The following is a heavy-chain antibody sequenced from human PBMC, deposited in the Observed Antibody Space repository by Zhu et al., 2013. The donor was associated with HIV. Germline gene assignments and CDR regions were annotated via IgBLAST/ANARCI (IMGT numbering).Heavy chain of an antibody. V-gene: IGHV3-9*01. J-gene: IGHJ6*02. CDR2: ISWNSGSI. CDR3: AKGSEVQGVRHYYGMDV. D-gene: IGHD3-10*01. CDR1: GFTFDDYA. Sequence: EVQLVESGGGLVQPGRSLRLSCAASGFTFDDYAMHWVRQAPGKGLEWVSGISWNSGSIGYADSVKGRFTISRDNAKNSLYLQMNSLRAEDTALYYCAKGSEVQGVRHYYGMDVWGQGTTVTVSS.